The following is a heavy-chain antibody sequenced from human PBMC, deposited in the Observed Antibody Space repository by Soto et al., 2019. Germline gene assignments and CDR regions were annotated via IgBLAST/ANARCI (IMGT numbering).Heavy chain of an antibody. V-gene: IGHV3-23*01. CDR3: ARWGSGSYYDC. Sequence: EVQLLESGGGLVQPGGSLRLSCAASGFTFSSYAMRWARQAPGKGLEWVSAISGSGDSTYYADSVKGRFTISRDNSKNTLYLQMISLRAEDTAIYYCARWGSGSYYDCWGQGTLVTVSS. CDR2: ISGSGDST. D-gene: IGHD1-26*01. CDR1: GFTFSSYA. J-gene: IGHJ4*02.